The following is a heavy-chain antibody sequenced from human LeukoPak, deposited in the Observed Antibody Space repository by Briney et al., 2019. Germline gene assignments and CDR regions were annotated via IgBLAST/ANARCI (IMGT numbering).Heavy chain of an antibody. CDR2: IYPGDSDT. D-gene: IGHD3-22*01. J-gene: IGHJ4*02. V-gene: IGHV5-51*01. Sequence: GESLKISCQGSGYNFTNYWIAWVRQKPGKGLEWMGIIYPGDSDTKYSPSFQGQVAISTDKSISTAYLQSSSLKASDTAMYYCARRASGYYFDYWGQGTLVTVSS. CDR3: ARRASGYYFDY. CDR1: GYNFTNYW.